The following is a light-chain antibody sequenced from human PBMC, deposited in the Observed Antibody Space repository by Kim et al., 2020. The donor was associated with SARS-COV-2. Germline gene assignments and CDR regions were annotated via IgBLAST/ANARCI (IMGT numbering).Light chain of an antibody. J-gene: IGLJ3*02. CDR1: SLRSYY. Sequence: SSELTQDPAVSVALGQTVRITCQGDSLRSYYASWYQQKPGQAPVLVFYGKNNRPSGIPDRFSGSYSGNTASLTITAAQAEDEADYYCNSRESSANHWMFGGGTKLTFL. CDR2: GKN. V-gene: IGLV3-19*01. CDR3: NSRESSANHWM.